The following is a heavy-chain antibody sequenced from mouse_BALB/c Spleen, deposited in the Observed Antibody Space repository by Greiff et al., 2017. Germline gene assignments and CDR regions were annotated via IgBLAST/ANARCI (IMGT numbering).Heavy chain of an antibody. D-gene: IGHD1-2*01. V-gene: IGHV14-3*02. CDR2: IDPANGNT. CDR1: GFNIKDTY. Sequence: LVESGAELVKPGASVKLSCTASGFNIKDTYMHWVKQRPEQGLEWIGRIDPANGNTKYDPKFQGKATITADTSSNTAYLQLSSLTSEDTAVYYCARNYGYAWFAYGGQGTLVTVSA. J-gene: IGHJ3*01. CDR3: ARNYGYAWFAY.